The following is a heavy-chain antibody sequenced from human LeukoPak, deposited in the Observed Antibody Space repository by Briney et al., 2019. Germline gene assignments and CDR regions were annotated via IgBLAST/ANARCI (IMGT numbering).Heavy chain of an antibody. CDR2: IYYSGST. CDR1: GGSISSGGYY. J-gene: IGHJ4*02. Sequence: SETLSLTCTVSGGSISSGGYYWSWIRQHPGKGLERIGYIYYSGSTYYNPSLKSRVTISVDTSKNQFSLKLSSVTAADTAVYYCASVARGRYCSGGSCSNYWGQGTLVTVSS. V-gene: IGHV4-31*03. CDR3: ASVARGRYCSGGSCSNY. D-gene: IGHD2-15*01.